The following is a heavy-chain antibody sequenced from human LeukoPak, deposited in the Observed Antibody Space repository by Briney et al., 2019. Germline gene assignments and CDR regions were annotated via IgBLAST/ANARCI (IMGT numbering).Heavy chain of an antibody. CDR3: ARDKVLRVVTPVAKQPNGRDAFDI. CDR1: GFTFSSYG. Sequence: GGSLRLSCAASGFTFSSYGMHWVRQAPGKGLEWVAVIWYDGSNKYYADSVKGRFTISRDNAKNSLYLQMNSLRAEDTAVYYCARDKVLRVVTPVAKQPNGRDAFDIWGQGTMVAVSS. CDR2: IWYDGSNK. J-gene: IGHJ3*02. D-gene: IGHD4-23*01. V-gene: IGHV3-33*01.